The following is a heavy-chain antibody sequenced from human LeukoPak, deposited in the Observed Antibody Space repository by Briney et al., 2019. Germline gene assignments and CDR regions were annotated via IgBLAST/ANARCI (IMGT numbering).Heavy chain of an antibody. CDR1: GYTLTELS. Sequence: ASVKVSYKVSGYTLTELSMHCVLQAPGKGLECRGGFDPEDGETIYAQKFQGRVTMTEEKSTDTAYMELSSLRYEDTAVYYCATENKWLAKERSYYYGMDVWGQGTTVTVSS. CDR2: FDPEDGET. CDR3: ATENKWLAKERSYYYGMDV. D-gene: IGHD6-19*01. J-gene: IGHJ6*02. V-gene: IGHV1-24*01.